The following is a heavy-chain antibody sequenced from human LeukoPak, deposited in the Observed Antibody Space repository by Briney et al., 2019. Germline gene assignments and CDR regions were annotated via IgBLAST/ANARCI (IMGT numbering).Heavy chain of an antibody. CDR3: ARGGYSSGWYYHFDY. Sequence: GGSLRLSCAASGFTVSSNYMNWVRQAPGKGLEWVSLLHSGGNAYYADSVKGRFTISRDSSENTLYLEMISLRAEDTAAYYCARGGYSSGWYYHFDYWGQGTLVTVSS. CDR1: GFTVSSNY. CDR2: LHSGGNA. J-gene: IGHJ4*02. V-gene: IGHV3-66*01. D-gene: IGHD6-19*01.